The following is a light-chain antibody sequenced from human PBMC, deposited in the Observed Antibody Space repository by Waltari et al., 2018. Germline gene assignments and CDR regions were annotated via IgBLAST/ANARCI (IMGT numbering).Light chain of an antibody. V-gene: IGKV1-5*03. CDR1: QTLNRW. CDR3: QQYHSYPYT. CDR2: KAS. Sequence: DIQMTQSPFPPSSSLGDRITITCRASQTLNRWLAWYQQKPGKAPKLLIYKASTLQSGVPSRFSGSDSGTQFALTITGLQAEDFATYYCQQYHSYPYTFGQGTKLEIK. J-gene: IGKJ2*01.